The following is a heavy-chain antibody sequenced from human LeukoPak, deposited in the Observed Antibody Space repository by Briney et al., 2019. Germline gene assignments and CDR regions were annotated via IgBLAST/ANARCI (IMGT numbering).Heavy chain of an antibody. Sequence: SQTLSLTCTVSGGSISSGSYYWRWIRQPAGKGLEWIGRIYTSGSTNYNPSLKSRVTISVDTSKNQFSLKLSSVTAADTAVYYCASAVDWGQGTLVTVSS. CDR1: GGSISSGSYY. D-gene: IGHD4-23*01. J-gene: IGHJ4*02. V-gene: IGHV4-61*02. CDR2: IYTSGST. CDR3: ASAVD.